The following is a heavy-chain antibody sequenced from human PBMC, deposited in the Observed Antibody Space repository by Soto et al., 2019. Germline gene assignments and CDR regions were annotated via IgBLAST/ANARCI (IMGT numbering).Heavy chain of an antibody. CDR1: GFTFSSYG. CDR3: AKEGPGNYYYYGMDV. V-gene: IGHV3-33*06. Sequence: GGSLRLSCAASGFTFSSYGMHWVRQAPGKGLEWVAVIWYDGSNKYYADSVKGRFTISRDNSKNTLYLQMNSLRAEDTAVYYCAKEGPGNYYYYGMDVWGQGTTVTVSS. J-gene: IGHJ6*02. CDR2: IWYDGSNK.